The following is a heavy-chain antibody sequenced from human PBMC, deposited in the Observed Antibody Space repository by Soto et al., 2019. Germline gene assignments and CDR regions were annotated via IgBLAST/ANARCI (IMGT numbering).Heavy chain of an antibody. J-gene: IGHJ4*02. Sequence: SGPTLVNPTQTLTLTCTFSGFSLSTSGVGVGWIRQPPGKALEWLALIYWDDDKRYSPSLKSRLTITKDTSKNQVVLTMTNMDPVDTATYYCAHSLLITMVRGVISSFDYWGQGTLVTVSS. CDR2: IYWDDDK. CDR3: AHSLLITMVRGVISSFDY. CDR1: GFSLSTSGVG. D-gene: IGHD3-10*01. V-gene: IGHV2-5*02.